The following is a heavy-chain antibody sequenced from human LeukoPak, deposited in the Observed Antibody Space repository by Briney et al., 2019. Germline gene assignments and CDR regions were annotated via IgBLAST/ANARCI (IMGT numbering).Heavy chain of an antibody. CDR2: IWYDGSNK. Sequence: PGGSLRLSCAASGFTFSSYGMHWVRQAPGKGLEWVAVIWYDGSNKYYADSVKGRFTISRDNSKNTLYLQMNSLRAEDTAVYYCARDHGYDFWSGQFNWFDPWGQGTLVTVSS. V-gene: IGHV3-33*01. CDR3: ARDHGYDFWSGQFNWFDP. J-gene: IGHJ5*02. D-gene: IGHD3-3*01. CDR1: GFTFSSYG.